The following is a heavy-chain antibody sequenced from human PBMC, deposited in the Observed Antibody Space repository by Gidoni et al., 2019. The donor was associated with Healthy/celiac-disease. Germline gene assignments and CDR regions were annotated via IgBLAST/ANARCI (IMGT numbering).Heavy chain of an antibody. V-gene: IGHV2-26*01. CDR1: GFSLSNASMG. D-gene: IGHD3-22*01. J-gene: IGHJ5*02. CDR2: IFSNDEK. Sequence: QVTLKESGPVLVKPTETLTLTCTVPGFSLSNASMGVSWIRQPPGKALEWLAHIFSNDEKSYSTSLKSRLTISKDTSKSQVVLTMTNMDPVDTATYYCARSVSYYDSSGYYLNWFDPWGQGTLVTVSS. CDR3: ARSVSYYDSSGYYLNWFDP.